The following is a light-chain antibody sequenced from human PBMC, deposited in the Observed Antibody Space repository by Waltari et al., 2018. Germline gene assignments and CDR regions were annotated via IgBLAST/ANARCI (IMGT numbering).Light chain of an antibody. CDR3: QSYDSSLSWV. CDR1: SSNIGAGSA. Sequence: QSVLTQPPSVSGAPGQRVPISCTWSSSNIGAGSAVPWYQQLPGTAPKLLIYGNSNRPSGVPDRFSGSKSGTSASLAITGLQAEDEADYYCQSYDSSLSWVFGGGTKLTVL. V-gene: IGLV1-40*01. J-gene: IGLJ3*02. CDR2: GNS.